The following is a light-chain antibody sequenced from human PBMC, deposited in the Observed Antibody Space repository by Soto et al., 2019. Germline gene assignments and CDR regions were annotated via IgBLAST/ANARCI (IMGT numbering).Light chain of an antibody. J-gene: IGLJ1*01. CDR2: DTS. CDR3: LLSFNGPYV. CDR1: TGAVTSGHY. V-gene: IGLV7-46*01. Sequence: QAVVTQEPSLTVSPGGTVTLTCASSTGAVTSGHYPYWFQQKPGQAPRTLIYDTSNKHSWTPARFSGYLLGGKAALTLSGAQPEDEDEYFCLLSFNGPYVFGGGTKVTVL.